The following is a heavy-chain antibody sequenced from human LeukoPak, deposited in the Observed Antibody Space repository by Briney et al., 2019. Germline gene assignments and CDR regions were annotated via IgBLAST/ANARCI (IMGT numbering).Heavy chain of an antibody. CDR3: ARDLAGHFGGFYFDY. D-gene: IGHD2-21*01. CDR2: IYYSGST. Sequence: PSETLSLTCTVSGGSISSSSYYWGWIRQPPGKGLEWIGTIYYSGSTYYNPSLKSRVTISLDTSKSHFSLRLSSVTAADTAVYYCARDLAGHFGGFYFDYWGQGTLVTVSS. CDR1: GGSISSSSYY. J-gene: IGHJ4*02. V-gene: IGHV4-39*07.